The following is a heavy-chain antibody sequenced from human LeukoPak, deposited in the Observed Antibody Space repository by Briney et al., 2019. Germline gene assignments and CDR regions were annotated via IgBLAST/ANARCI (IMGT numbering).Heavy chain of an antibody. V-gene: IGHV3-7*03. CDR1: EFTFSSYI. CDR2: IKQDGSEK. D-gene: IGHD2-15*01. Sequence: GRSLRLSCAASEFTFSSYIMHWVRQAPGKGLEWVANIKQDGSEKYYVDSVKGRFTISRDNAKNSLYLQMNSLRAEDTAVYYCARNYCSGGSCYLDYWGQGTLVTVSS. J-gene: IGHJ4*02. CDR3: ARNYCSGGSCYLDY.